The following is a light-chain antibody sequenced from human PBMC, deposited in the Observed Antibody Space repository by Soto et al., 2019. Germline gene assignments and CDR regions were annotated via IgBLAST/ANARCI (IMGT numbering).Light chain of an antibody. J-gene: IGKJ1*01. CDR2: SAS. Sequence: EVVLTQSPAILSLSPGERATLSCRASQSVSVNLGWYQQKPGQAPRPLIYSASDRAPGIPARFSGSGSGTDFTLTISSLEPEDFAVYYCQQYGSSGTFGQGTKVDIK. CDR3: QQYGSSGT. CDR1: QSVSVN. V-gene: IGKV3-11*01.